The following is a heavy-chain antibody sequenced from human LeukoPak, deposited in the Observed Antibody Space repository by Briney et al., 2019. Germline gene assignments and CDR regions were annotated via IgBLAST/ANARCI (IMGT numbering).Heavy chain of an antibody. D-gene: IGHD5-18*01. J-gene: IGHJ4*02. CDR2: IYTSGST. CDR3: ARTFRGYSSY. V-gene: IGHV4-61*02. Sequence: PSETLSLTCTVSGGSISSGSYYWSWIRQPAGKGLEWIGRIYTSGSTNYNPSLKSRVTISVDTSKNQFSLKLSSVTAADTAVYYCARTFRGYSSYWGQGTLVTVSS. CDR1: GGSISSGSYY.